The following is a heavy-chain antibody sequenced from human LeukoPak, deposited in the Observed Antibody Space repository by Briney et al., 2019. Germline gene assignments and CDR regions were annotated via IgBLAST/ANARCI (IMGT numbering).Heavy chain of an antibody. CDR2: IYYSGST. CDR3: ARDVDDHGYYFDY. V-gene: IGHV4-31*03. J-gene: IGHJ4*02. Sequence: PSETLSLTCTVSGGSISSGGYYWSWIRQHPGKGLEWIGYIYYSGSTYYNPSLKSRVTISVDTSKNQFSLKLSSVTAADTAVYYCARDVDDHGYYFDYWGQGTLVTVSS. CDR1: GGSISSGGYY.